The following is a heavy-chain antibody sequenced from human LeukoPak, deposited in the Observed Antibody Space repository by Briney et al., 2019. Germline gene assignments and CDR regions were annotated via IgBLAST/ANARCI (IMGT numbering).Heavy chain of an antibody. V-gene: IGHV3-48*03. D-gene: IGHD3-10*02. CDR3: AELGITMIGGV. CDR1: GFTFSSYE. CDR2: ISSSGSTI. J-gene: IGHJ6*04. Sequence: GGSLRLSCAASGFTFSSYEMNWVRQAPGKGLEWVSYISSSGSTIYYADYVRGRFTISRDNAKNSLYLQMNSLRAEDTAVYYCAELGITMIGGVWGKGTTVTISS.